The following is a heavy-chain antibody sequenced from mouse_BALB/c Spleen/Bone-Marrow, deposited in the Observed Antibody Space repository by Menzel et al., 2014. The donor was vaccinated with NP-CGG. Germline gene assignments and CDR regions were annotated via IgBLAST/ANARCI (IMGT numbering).Heavy chain of an antibody. Sequence: VQVVESGAELVRPGSSVKISCKASGYVFSSYWMIWVRQRPGQGLEWIGQIYPGDGDTNYNGKFKGKATLTADKSSSTAYMQLSSLTSEDSAVYFCARSGYGSNYDYWGQGTPLTVSS. V-gene: IGHV1-80*01. CDR3: ARSGYGSNYDY. D-gene: IGHD1-1*01. CDR2: IYPGDGDT. J-gene: IGHJ2*01. CDR1: GYVFSSYW.